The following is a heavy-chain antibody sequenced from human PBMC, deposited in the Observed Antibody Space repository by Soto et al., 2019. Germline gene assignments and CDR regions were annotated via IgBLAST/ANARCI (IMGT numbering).Heavy chain of an antibody. CDR3: AKGLRAICGVGARYYYYSMDV. J-gene: IGHJ6*02. D-gene: IGHD3-3*01. CDR2: ISYDGSNK. Sequence: QVQLVESGGGVVQPGRSLRLSCAASGFTFSSYGMHWVRQAPGKGLEWVAVISYDGSNKYYADSVKGRFTISRDNSKNTLYQQMKSRRAEDTAVYYCAKGLRAICGVGARYYYYSMDVWGQGTTVTVSS. V-gene: IGHV3-30*18. CDR1: GFTFSSYG.